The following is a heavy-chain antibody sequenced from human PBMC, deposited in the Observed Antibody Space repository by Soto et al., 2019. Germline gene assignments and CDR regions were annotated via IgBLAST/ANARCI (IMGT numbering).Heavy chain of an antibody. J-gene: IGHJ2*01. CDR3: ARGNHRWLQLWYFDL. D-gene: IGHD5-12*01. V-gene: IGHV1-69*12. CDR1: GGTFSSYT. CDR2: IIPIFGTA. Sequence: QVQLVQSGAEVKKPGSSVTVSCKASGGTFSSYTISWVRQAXXXXXXXMGGIIPIFGTANYAQKFQGRVTITADESTSTAYMELSSLRSEDTAVYYCARGNHRWLQLWYFDLWGRGTLVTVSS.